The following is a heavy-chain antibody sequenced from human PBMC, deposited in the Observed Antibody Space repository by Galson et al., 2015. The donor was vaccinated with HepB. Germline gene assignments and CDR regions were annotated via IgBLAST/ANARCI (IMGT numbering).Heavy chain of an antibody. CDR2: IDPSDSYT. CDR3: ATTTGGYCSGGSCYSSYYYYMDV. CDR1: GYSFTSYW. Sequence: QSGAEVKKPGESLRISCKGSGYSFTSYWISWVRQMPGKGLEWTGRIDPSDSYTNYSPSFQGHVTISADKSISTAYLQWSSLKASDTAMYYCATTTGGYCSGGSCYSSYYYYMDVWGKGTTVTVSS. V-gene: IGHV5-10-1*01. J-gene: IGHJ6*03. D-gene: IGHD2-15*01.